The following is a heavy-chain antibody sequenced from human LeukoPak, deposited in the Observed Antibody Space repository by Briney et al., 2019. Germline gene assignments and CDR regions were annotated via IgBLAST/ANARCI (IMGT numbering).Heavy chain of an antibody. Sequence: GGSLRLSCAASGFTFSSYGMHWVRQAPGKGLEWVSAISGSGGGTYFSDSVKGRFTISRDNSKNTLYLQMSGLRAEDTAVYYCAKVDCWGQGTLVTVSS. V-gene: IGHV3-23*01. CDR2: ISGSGGGT. CDR3: AKVDC. J-gene: IGHJ4*02. CDR1: GFTFSSYG.